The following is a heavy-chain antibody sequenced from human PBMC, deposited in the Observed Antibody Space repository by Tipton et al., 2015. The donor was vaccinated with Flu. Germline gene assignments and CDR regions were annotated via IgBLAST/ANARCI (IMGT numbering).Heavy chain of an antibody. CDR3: AGDTIFGVAH. D-gene: IGHD3-3*01. CDR2: MYYSGST. J-gene: IGHJ4*02. CDR1: GGSISSSSFY. V-gene: IGHV4-39*07. Sequence: TLSLTCIISGGSISSSSFYWGWIRQSPGKGLEWIGSMYYSGSTYYNPSLKSRVTISVDTSKNQFSLKLSSVTAADTAVYYCAGDTIFGVAHWGQGTLVTVSS.